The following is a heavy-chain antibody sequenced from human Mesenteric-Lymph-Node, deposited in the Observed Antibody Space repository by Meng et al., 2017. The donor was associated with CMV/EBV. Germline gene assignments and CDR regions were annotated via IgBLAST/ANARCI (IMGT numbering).Heavy chain of an antibody. CDR1: AGTFSSYD. CDR2: IIPILGIA. V-gene: IGHV1-69*10. CDR3: ARGLRITMIVVVKGVGYYGMDV. Sequence: SVKVSCKASAGTFSSYDISWVRQAAGQGLEWMGGIIPILGIANYAQKFQGSVTITASKSTSKAYMELSSLSSEETAVYYCARGLRITMIVVVKGVGYYGMDVWGQGTTVTVSS. D-gene: IGHD3-22*01. J-gene: IGHJ6*02.